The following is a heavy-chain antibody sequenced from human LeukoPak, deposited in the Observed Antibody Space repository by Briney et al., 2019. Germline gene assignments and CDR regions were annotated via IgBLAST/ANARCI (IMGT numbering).Heavy chain of an antibody. J-gene: IGHJ5*02. Sequence: SETLSLTCTVSGGSISSYYWSWIRQPPGKGLEWIGYIYYSGSTNYNPSLKSRVTISVDTSKNQFSLKLSSVTAADTAVYYCARSTWIQLWKTYNWFDPWGQGTLVTVSS. CDR2: IYYSGST. D-gene: IGHD5-18*01. V-gene: IGHV4-59*12. CDR3: ARSTWIQLWKTYNWFDP. CDR1: GGSISSYY.